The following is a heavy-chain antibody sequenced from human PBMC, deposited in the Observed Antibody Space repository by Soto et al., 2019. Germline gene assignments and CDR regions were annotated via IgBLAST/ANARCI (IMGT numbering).Heavy chain of an antibody. V-gene: IGHV3-23*01. CDR3: AKDPSTGATDF. CDR2: IHPSGGDT. Sequence: GGSVRLSCAAAGFMYRHQGMSWVRQAPGKGLQWAATIHPSGGDTHYAESVRGRFTISRDNSESTLFLQMNSLRADDTAVYYCAKDPSTGATDFWGQGTLVTVSS. D-gene: IGHD2-8*02. CDR1: GFMYRHQG. J-gene: IGHJ4*02.